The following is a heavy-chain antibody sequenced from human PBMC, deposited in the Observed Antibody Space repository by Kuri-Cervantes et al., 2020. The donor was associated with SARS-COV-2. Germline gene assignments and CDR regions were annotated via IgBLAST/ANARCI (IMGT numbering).Heavy chain of an antibody. CDR3: ARDLRIAAPRGDY. D-gene: IGHD6-6*01. J-gene: IGHJ4*02. Sequence: GESLKISCAASGFTFSSYSMNWVRQAPGKGLEWVSYISSSSSTIYYADSVKGRFTISRDNAKNSLYLQMNSLRAEDTAVYYCARDLRIAAPRGDYRGQGTLVTVSS. CDR1: GFTFSSYS. V-gene: IGHV3-48*01. CDR2: ISSSSSTI.